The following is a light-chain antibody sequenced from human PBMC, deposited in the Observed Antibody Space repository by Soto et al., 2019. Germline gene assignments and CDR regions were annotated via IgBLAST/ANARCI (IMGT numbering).Light chain of an antibody. CDR3: QQYGTSPT. CDR2: GAS. CDR1: ETISTN. J-gene: IGKJ4*01. V-gene: IGKV3-15*01. Sequence: EIVMTQSPATLSVSPGERATLSCRASETISTNLAWYQHRPGQAPRLLIYGASTRATGFPARFSGSGSGADFTLTIRRLEPEDFAVYYCQQYGTSPTFGGGTKVDIK.